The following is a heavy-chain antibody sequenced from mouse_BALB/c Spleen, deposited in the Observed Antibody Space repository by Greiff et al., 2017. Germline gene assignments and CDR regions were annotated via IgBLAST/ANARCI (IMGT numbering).Heavy chain of an antibody. D-gene: IGHD2-3*01. CDR2: IYWDDDK. CDR1: GFSLSTSGMG. Sequence: QVTLKVSGPGILQPSQTLSLTCSFSGFSLSTSGMGVSWIRQPSGKGLEWLAHIYWDDDKRYNPSLKSRLTISKDTSSNQVFLKITSVDTADTATYYCARRDDGYYAMDYWGQGTSVTVSS. J-gene: IGHJ4*01. CDR3: ARRDDGYYAMDY. V-gene: IGHV8-12*01.